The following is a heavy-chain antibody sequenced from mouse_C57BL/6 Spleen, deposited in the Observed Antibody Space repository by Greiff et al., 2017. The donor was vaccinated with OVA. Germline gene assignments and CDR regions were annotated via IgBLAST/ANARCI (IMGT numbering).Heavy chain of an antibody. J-gene: IGHJ4*01. CDR3: ARDLDSPDYYAMDY. CDR2: IDPNSGGT. V-gene: IGHV1-72*01. Sequence: QVQLKQSGAELVKPGASVKLSCKASGYTFTSYWMHWVKQRPGRGLEWIGRIDPNSGGTKYNEKFKSKATLTVDKPSSTAYMQLSSLTSEDSAVYYCARDLDSPDYYAMDYWGQGTSVTVSS. CDR1: GYTFTSYW. D-gene: IGHD3-2*01.